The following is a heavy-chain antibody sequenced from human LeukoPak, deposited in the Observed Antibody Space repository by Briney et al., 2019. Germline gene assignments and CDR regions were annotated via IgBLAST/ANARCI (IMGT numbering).Heavy chain of an antibody. D-gene: IGHD4-17*01. CDR1: GGSISNYY. V-gene: IGHV4-4*07. J-gene: IGHJ4*02. CDR2: IYTSGIT. CDR3: ARERDNGYLFLDY. Sequence: PSETLSLTCTVSGGSISNYYWSWIRRPAGKGLEWIGRIYTSGITNYSPSLKSRVTMSVDTSKNQFSPKLSSVTAADTAVYYCARERDNGYLFLDYWGQGTLVTVSS.